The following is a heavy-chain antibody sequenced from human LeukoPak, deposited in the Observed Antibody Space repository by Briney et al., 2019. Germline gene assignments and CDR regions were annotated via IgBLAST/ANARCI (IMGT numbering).Heavy chain of an antibody. CDR3: ARHGATTAYYSSYYMDV. CDR2: IYTSGST. J-gene: IGHJ6*03. D-gene: IGHD1-1*01. V-gene: IGHV4-4*09. CDR1: GGSISSYY. Sequence: SETLSLNCTVSGGSISSYYWSWIRQPPGKGLEWFGYIYTSGSTNYNPSHKSRITISVDTSKNQYSLKLSSVTAADTAVYYCARHGATTAYYSSYYMDVWGKGTTVTVSS.